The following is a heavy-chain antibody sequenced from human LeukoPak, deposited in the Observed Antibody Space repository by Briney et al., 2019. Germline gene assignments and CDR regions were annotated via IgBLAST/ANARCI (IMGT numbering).Heavy chain of an antibody. CDR3: ARGSDFFDY. J-gene: IGHJ4*02. CDR1: GVSISSADFY. CDR2: IYYSGSA. V-gene: IGHV4-31*11. Sequence: SETLSLTCAVPGVSISSADFYWSWIRQHPGKGLEWIGFIYYSGSAYNNPSLKSRVSISIDTSKNQFSLTLNSVTAADTAVYYCARGSDFFDYWGQGTLVTVSS.